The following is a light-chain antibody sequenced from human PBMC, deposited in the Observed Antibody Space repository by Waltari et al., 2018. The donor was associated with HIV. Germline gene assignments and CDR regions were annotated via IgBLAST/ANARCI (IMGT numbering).Light chain of an antibody. CDR1: RSDVGDYNF. CDR2: DVS. J-gene: IGLJ1*01. V-gene: IGLV2-14*03. Sequence: QSALTQPASVSGSPGQSITISCTGTRSDVGDYNFVAWYQQQPENAPKLIIFDVSDRPSGVSTRFSGSKSGNTASLTISGLQTEDEADYYCCSYSLTRTLVFGSGTKVTVL. CDR3: CSYSLTRTLV.